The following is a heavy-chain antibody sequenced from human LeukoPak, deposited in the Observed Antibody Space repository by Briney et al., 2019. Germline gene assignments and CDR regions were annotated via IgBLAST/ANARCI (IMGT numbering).Heavy chain of an antibody. V-gene: IGHV4-59*01. CDR3: ARVRALSYYDSSGDLFYFDY. D-gene: IGHD3-22*01. J-gene: IGHJ4*02. CDR1: GGSIRSYY. CDR2: MYYSGST. Sequence: SETLSLTCTVSGGSIRSYYWSWIRQPPGKGLEWIGYMYYSGSTNYNPALKSRVTISVDTSKNQFSLRLSSVTTADTAVYYCARVRALSYYDSSGDLFYFDYWGQGTLVTVSS.